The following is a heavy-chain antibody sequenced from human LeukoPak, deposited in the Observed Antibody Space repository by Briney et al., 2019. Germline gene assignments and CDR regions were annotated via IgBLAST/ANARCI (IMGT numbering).Heavy chain of an antibody. Sequence: GGSLRLSCAASGFIFSSYGMHWVRQAPGKGLEWVAFIRYDGSNKYYAESVKGRFTISRDNSKNTLYLQMNSLRAEDTAVYYCVKDRYYYDSSGYSLDYWGQGTLVTVSS. CDR2: IRYDGSNK. J-gene: IGHJ4*02. CDR1: GFIFSSYG. CDR3: VKDRYYYDSSGYSLDY. D-gene: IGHD3-22*01. V-gene: IGHV3-30*02.